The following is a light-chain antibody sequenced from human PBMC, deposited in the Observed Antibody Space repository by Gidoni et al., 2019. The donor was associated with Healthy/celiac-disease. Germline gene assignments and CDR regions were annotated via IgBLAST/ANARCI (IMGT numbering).Light chain of an antibody. CDR3: QQYNNWPRT. CDR2: GAS. CDR1: QSVSSN. J-gene: IGKJ1*01. Sequence: EKLITQSPATLSVSPGERATLSCRASQSVSSNLAWYQQKPGQAPRLLIYGASTRATGIPARFSGSGSGTEFTLTISSLQSEDFAVYYCQQYNNWPRTFGQGTKVEIK. V-gene: IGKV3-15*01.